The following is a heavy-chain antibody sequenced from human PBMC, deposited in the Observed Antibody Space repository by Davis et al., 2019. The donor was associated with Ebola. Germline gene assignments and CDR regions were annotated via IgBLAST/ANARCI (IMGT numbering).Heavy chain of an antibody. J-gene: IGHJ6*03. Sequence: PSETLSLTCAVYGGSFSAYYWSWIRQPPGKGLEWMGEINHSGSTNYNPSLKSRVTISLDTSKNQFSLNLTSVTAADTAVYYCAKRAGRYYYYMDVWGKGTTVTVSS. CDR3: AKRAGRYYYYMDV. V-gene: IGHV4-34*01. CDR2: INHSGST. CDR1: GGSFSAYY.